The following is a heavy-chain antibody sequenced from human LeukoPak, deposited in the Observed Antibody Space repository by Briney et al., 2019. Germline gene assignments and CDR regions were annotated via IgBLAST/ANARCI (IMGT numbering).Heavy chain of an antibody. CDR3: AKDTDDILTGPVDY. CDR2: ISWNSGSI. V-gene: IGHV3-9*01. CDR1: GFTFDDYA. J-gene: IGHJ4*02. Sequence: GGSLRLSCAASGFTFDDYAMHWVRQAPGKGLEWVSGISWNSGSIGYADSVKGRFTISRDNAKNSLYLQMNSLRAEGTALYYCAKDTDDILTGPVDYWGQGTLVTVSS. D-gene: IGHD3-9*01.